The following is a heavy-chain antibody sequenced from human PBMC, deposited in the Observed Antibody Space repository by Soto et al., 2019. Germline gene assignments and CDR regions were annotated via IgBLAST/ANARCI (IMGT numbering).Heavy chain of an antibody. CDR2: VSANGRGI. J-gene: IGHJ4*02. Sequence: EVQLLESGGGLEQPGGSLRLSCAASGFTFSSSAISWVRQAPGKGPEWVSAVSANGRGIYYADSVRGRFTLATDNTKNTVFRHMDTLSAEDTAVDYCAKDRHYPRDCFHYWGQGTLVTVSS. CDR3: AKDRHYPRDCFHY. V-gene: IGHV3-23*01. D-gene: IGHD3-10*01. CDR1: GFTFSSSA.